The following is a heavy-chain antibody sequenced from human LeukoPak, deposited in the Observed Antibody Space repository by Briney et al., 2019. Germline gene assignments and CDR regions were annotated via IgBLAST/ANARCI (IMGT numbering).Heavy chain of an antibody. CDR1: GGSISSYY. V-gene: IGHV4-59*08. CDR3: ARQRLRYYYGSGSYYNP. Sequence: PSETLSLTCTVSGGSISSYYWSWIRQPPGKGLEWIGYIYYSGSTNYNPSLKSRVTISVDTSKNQFSLKLSSVTAADTAVYYCARQRLRYYYGSGSYYNPWGQGTLVTVSS. D-gene: IGHD3-10*01. J-gene: IGHJ5*02. CDR2: IYYSGST.